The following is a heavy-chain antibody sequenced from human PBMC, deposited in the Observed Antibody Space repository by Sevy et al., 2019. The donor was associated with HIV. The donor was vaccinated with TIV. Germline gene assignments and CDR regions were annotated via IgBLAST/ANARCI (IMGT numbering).Heavy chain of an antibody. CDR2: FSFGCGKI. Sequence: EGSLRLSCAASGSTFSNYAMSWVRQAPGKGLEWVSTFSFGCGKINYADSVKGRFTISRDNSKNTLYLQMNSLRAEDTALYYCAREGCSKPHDYWGQGTLVTVSS. J-gene: IGHJ4*02. CDR3: AREGCSKPHDY. V-gene: IGHV3-23*01. D-gene: IGHD2-2*01. CDR1: GSTFSNYA.